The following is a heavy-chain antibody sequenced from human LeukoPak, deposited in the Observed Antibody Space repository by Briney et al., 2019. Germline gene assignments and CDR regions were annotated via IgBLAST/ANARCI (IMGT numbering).Heavy chain of an antibody. J-gene: IGHJ4*02. V-gene: IGHV3-30-3*01. CDR1: GFTFSSYA. CDR3: ARGSIAVALFNYFDY. CDR2: ISYDGSNK. Sequence: GGSLRLSCAASGFTFSSYAMHWVRQAPGKGLEWVAVISYDGSNKYYADSVKGRFTISRDNSKNTLYLQMNSLRAEDTAVYYCARGSIAVALFNYFDYWGQGTLVTVSS. D-gene: IGHD6-19*01.